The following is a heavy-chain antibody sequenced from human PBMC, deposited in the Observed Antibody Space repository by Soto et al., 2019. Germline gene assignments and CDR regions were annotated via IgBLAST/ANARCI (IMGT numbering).Heavy chain of an antibody. V-gene: IGHV1-2*02. CDR2: INPNSGGT. CDR3: ARLEMATMTFAP. Sequence: ASVLVSFAASGSTSPGCSMHWLRQAPGQGLEWMGWINPNSGGTNYAQKFQGRVTMTRDTSISTAYMELSRLRSDDTAVYYCARLEMATMTFAPWGQGTLFTGSS. D-gene: IGHD5-12*01. CDR1: GSTSPGCS. J-gene: IGHJ5*02.